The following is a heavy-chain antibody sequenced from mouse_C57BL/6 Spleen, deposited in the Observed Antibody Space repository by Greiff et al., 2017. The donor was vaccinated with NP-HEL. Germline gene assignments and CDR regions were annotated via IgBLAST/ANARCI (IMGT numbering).Heavy chain of an antibody. CDR1: GFNIKDDY. Sequence: EVKLLESGAELVRPGASVKLSCTASGFNIKDDYMHWVKQRPEQGLEWIGWIDPENGDTEYASKFQGKATITADTSSNTAYLQLSSLTSEDTAVYYCTTWLLDSSGYDAYWGQGTLVTVSA. V-gene: IGHV14-4*01. CDR3: TTWLLDSSGYDAY. CDR2: IDPENGDT. J-gene: IGHJ3*01. D-gene: IGHD3-2*02.